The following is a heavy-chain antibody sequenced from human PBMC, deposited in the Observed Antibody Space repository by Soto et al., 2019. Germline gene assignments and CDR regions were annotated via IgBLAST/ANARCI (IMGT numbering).Heavy chain of an antibody. CDR3: AKGGIGRAPGRDF. CDR1: GFTFGTYA. CDR2: ISDGADGP. V-gene: IGHV3-23*01. D-gene: IGHD2-21*01. Sequence: EVQLLESGGGLVQPGGSLRLSCAASGFTFGTYAMTWVRQAPGKGLEWISSISDGADGPYYADSVKGRFTISRDNSNNILSLQMNGLRGDDTAVYYCAKGGIGRAPGRDFWGQVTLVAVSS. J-gene: IGHJ4*02.